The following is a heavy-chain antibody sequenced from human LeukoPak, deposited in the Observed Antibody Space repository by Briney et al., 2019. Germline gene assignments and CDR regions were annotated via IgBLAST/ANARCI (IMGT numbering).Heavy chain of an antibody. CDR2: ISAYTGNT. Sequence: GASVKVSCKASGYTFTSYGISWVRQAPGQGLEWMGWISAYTGNTNYAQKLQGRVTMTTDTSTNTAYMELRSLRSDDTAVYYCARQWELRKPDYWGQGTLVTVSS. V-gene: IGHV1-18*01. J-gene: IGHJ4*02. CDR3: ARQWELRKPDY. CDR1: GYTFTSYG. D-gene: IGHD1-26*01.